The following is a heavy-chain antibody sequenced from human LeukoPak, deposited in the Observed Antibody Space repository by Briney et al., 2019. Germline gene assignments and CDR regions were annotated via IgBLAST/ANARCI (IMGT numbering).Heavy chain of an antibody. CDR3: ARELFDFDY. D-gene: IGHD3-10*01. CDR1: GFTFDNFA. J-gene: IGHJ4*02. CDR2: ITGCGGST. Sequence: GGSLRLSCAPSGFTFDNFAMTWVRQAPGKGLEWVSEITGCGGSTYYADSVKGRFTISRDNSKNTLYPQMNSLRAEDTAIYYCARELFDFDYWGQGTLVTVSS. V-gene: IGHV3-23*01.